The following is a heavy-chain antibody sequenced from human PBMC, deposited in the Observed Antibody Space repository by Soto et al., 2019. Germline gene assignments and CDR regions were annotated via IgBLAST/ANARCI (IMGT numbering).Heavy chain of an antibody. CDR2: ISAYDGNT. D-gene: IGHD3-10*01. CDR1: GYTFTSYG. J-gene: IGHJ4*02. CDR3: ATLNGQAPYYPTPTLYFDY. Sequence: GGSVKVSCKASGYTFTSYGISWVRQAPGQGLEWMGWISAYDGNTNYAQKLQGRVTMTTDTSTNTAYMELSSLRSEDTAVYYCATLNGQAPYYPTPTLYFDYWGQGTLVTVSS. V-gene: IGHV1-18*01.